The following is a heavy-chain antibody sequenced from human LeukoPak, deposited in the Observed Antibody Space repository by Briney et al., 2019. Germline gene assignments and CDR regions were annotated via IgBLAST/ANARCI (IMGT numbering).Heavy chain of an antibody. J-gene: IGHJ4*02. V-gene: IGHV3-23*01. CDR2: ITASGGTT. CDR1: GFTFSNNW. Sequence: GGSLRLSCAASGFTFSNNWMHWVRQVPGKGLEWVSAITASGGTTYYADSVKGRFTISRDNSKNTLYLQMNSLRAEDTAIYYCAKDGGMVATIGGGFDYWGQGTLVTVSS. D-gene: IGHD5-12*01. CDR3: AKDGGMVATIGGGFDY.